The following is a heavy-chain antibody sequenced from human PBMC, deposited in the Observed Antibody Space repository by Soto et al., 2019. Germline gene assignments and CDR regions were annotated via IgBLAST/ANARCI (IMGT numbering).Heavy chain of an antibody. CDR3: ARASVVDYYYYYMDG. V-gene: IGHV4-31*03. CDR1: GGSISSGGYY. CDR2: IYYSGST. Sequence: QVQLQESGPGLVKPSQTLSLTSTVSGGSISSGGYYWSWIRQHPGKGLEWIGYIYYSGSTYYNPSLKSRVTISVDTSKNQFSLKLSSVTAAETAVYYCARASVVDYYYYYMDGSGKATTVTVSS. J-gene: IGHJ6*03. D-gene: IGHD2-15*01.